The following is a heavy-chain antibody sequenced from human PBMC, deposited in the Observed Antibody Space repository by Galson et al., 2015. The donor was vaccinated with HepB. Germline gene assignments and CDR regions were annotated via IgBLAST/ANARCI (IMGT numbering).Heavy chain of an antibody. J-gene: IGHJ4*02. CDR2: IYYSGST. CDR3: ARKGPVGWLQYDY. CDR1: GGSISSYY. Sequence: ETLSLTCTVSGGSISSYYWSWIRQPPGKGLEWIGYIYYSGSTNYNPSLKSRVTISVDTSKNQFSLKLSSVTAADTAVYYCARKGPVGWLQYDYWGQGTLVTVSS. V-gene: IGHV4-59*01. D-gene: IGHD5-24*01.